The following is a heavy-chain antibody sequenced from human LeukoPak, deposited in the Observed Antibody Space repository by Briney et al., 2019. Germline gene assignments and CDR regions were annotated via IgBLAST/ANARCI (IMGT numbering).Heavy chain of an antibody. J-gene: IGHJ4*02. CDR2: IYYSGTT. Sequence: PSETLSLTCTVSGGSISSSSYYWGWIRQPPGKGLEWIGIIYYSGTTYYNPSLKSRVTISIDTPENQFSLKLSSVTAADTAVYYCARRRTAPVHYFDSWGQGTLVTVSS. V-gene: IGHV4-39*01. D-gene: IGHD4-17*01. CDR1: GGSISSSSYY. CDR3: ARRRTAPVHYFDS.